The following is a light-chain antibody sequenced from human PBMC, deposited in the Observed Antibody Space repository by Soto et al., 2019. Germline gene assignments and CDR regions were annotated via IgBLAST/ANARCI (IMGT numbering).Light chain of an antibody. Sequence: QSALTQPASVSGSPGQSITISCTGTSSDVGGYNYVPWYQQHPGKAPKLTIYDVSNRPSGVSDRFSGSKSGNTASLTISGLQAEDEGDYYCSSYTSSSTVVFGGGTKLTVL. J-gene: IGLJ2*01. CDR1: SSDVGGYNY. CDR3: SSYTSSSTVV. CDR2: DVS. V-gene: IGLV2-14*01.